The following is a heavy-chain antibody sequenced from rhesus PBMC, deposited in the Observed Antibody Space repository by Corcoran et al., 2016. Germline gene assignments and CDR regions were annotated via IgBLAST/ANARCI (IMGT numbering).Heavy chain of an antibody. V-gene: IGHV4S11*01. CDR2: IYGSGSST. D-gene: IGHD2-15*01. J-gene: IGHJ4*01. CDR1: GGSISSNY. CDR3: ASHEYCSSTYCSSGFDY. Sequence: QVQLQESGPGLVKPLETLSLTCAVSGGSISSNYWSWIRQAPGKGREGIGCIYGSGSSTNYNPSLKRRVTLSVDTSKNQLSLKLSSVTAADTAVYYCASHEYCSSTYCSSGFDYWGQGVLVTVSS.